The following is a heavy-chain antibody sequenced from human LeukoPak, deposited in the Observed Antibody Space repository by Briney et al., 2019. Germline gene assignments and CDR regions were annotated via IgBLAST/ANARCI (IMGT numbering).Heavy chain of an antibody. CDR3: ATGMTTVTSYYFDY. D-gene: IGHD4-11*01. Sequence: GASVKVSCKVSGYTITELSMHWVRQAPGKGLEWMGGFDHEDGETIYAQKFQGRVTMTEDTSTDTAYMELSSLRFEDTAVYYCATGMTTVTSYYFDYWGQGTLVTVSS. V-gene: IGHV1-24*01. CDR1: GYTITELS. J-gene: IGHJ4*02. CDR2: FDHEDGET.